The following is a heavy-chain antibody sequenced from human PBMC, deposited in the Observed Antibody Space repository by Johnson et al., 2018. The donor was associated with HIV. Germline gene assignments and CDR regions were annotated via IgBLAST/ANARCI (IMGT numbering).Heavy chain of an antibody. J-gene: IGHJ3*02. V-gene: IGHV3-9*01. Sequence: VQLVESGGGLVQPGRSLRLSCAASGFTFDDYAMHWVRQAPGKGLEWVSGISWNSGSIGYADSVKGQFTISRDNAKNSLYLKMNSLRAEDTALYYCAKSEWELTLGAFDIWGQGTMVTVSS. CDR1: GFTFDDYA. CDR3: AKSEWELTLGAFDI. D-gene: IGHD1-26*01. CDR2: ISWNSGSI.